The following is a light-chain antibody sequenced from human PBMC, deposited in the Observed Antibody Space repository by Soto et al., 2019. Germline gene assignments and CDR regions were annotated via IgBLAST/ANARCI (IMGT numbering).Light chain of an antibody. J-gene: IGKJ1*01. CDR1: QSVLYSSNNKNY. Sequence: DIVMTQSPDSLAVSLGERATVNCKSSQSVLYSSNNKNYLAWYQQKPGQPPKLLIYWASTRESGVPDRFSGSGSGTDFTLTISSLQAEDGAVYYCQQYYSTPQTFGQGTNVEIK. V-gene: IGKV4-1*01. CDR2: WAS. CDR3: QQYYSTPQT.